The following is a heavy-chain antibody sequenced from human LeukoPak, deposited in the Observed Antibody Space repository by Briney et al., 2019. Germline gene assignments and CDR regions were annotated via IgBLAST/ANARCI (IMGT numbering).Heavy chain of an antibody. J-gene: IGHJ3*02. CDR2: INAGNGNT. D-gene: IGHD3-22*01. CDR1: GYTFTSYA. V-gene: IGHV1-3*01. CDR3: ARGLDYDSSGYCAFDI. Sequence: ASVKVSCKASGYTFTSYAMHWVRQAPGQRLEWMGWINAGNGNTKYSQKFQGRVTITRDTSASTAYMELSSLRSEDTAVYYCARGLDYDSSGYCAFDIWGQGTMVTVSS.